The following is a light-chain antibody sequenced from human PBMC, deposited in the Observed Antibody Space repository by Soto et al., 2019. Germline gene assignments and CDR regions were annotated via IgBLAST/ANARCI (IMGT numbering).Light chain of an antibody. CDR2: EVN. CDR3: SSYAGINNVGV. CDR1: SSDVGGYKY. J-gene: IGLJ1*01. V-gene: IGLV2-8*01. Sequence: QPALTQPPSASGSPGQSVTISCTGTSSDVGGYKYVSWYQQHPGKAPKLMIFEVNKWPSGVPDRFSGSKSGNTASLTVSGLQAEDEADYYCSSYAGINNVGVFGTGTKLTVL.